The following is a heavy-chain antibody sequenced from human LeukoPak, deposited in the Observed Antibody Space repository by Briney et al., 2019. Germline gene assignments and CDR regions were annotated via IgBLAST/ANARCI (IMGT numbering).Heavy chain of an antibody. CDR2: INPNSGGT. J-gene: IGHJ4*02. D-gene: IGHD5-24*01. Sequence: ASVKVSCKASGYTFTGYYMHWVRQAPGQGLDWMGWINPNSGGTKYAQNFQGRVTLTTDASINTAYMELSSLRSDDTAVYYCAREGRNGYNEGYFDYWGPGTVVTVSS. V-gene: IGHV1-2*02. CDR1: GYTFTGYY. CDR3: AREGRNGYNEGYFDY.